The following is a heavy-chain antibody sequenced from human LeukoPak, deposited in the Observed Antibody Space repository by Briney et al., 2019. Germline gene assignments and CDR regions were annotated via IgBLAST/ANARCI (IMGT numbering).Heavy chain of an antibody. V-gene: IGHV3-74*03. Sequence: PGGSLRLSCAASGFTFGNYWMHWVRQAPGKGLVWVSRINSDGSSTTYADSVKGRFTISRDNAKNTLYLQMNSLRAEDTAIHYCAKTYYSHINDYSYDNPFDIWGQGTMVTVSS. D-gene: IGHD3-22*01. CDR1: GFTFGNYW. J-gene: IGHJ3*02. CDR2: INSDGSST. CDR3: AKTYYSHINDYSYDNPFDI.